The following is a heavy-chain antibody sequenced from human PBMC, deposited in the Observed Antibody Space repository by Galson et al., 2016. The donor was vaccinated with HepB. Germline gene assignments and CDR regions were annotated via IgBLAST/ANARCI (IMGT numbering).Heavy chain of an antibody. CDR1: GGSVSSDSYY. J-gene: IGHJ4*02. CDR3: ARGNDYFDY. CDR2: VYSSGST. V-gene: IGHV4-61*01. Sequence: ETLSLPCTVSGGSVSSDSYYWTWIRQSPGKGLEWLGYVYSSGSTNYNPSLKSRVAISVDTSKNQFSLKLSSVTAADTAVYYCARGNDYFDYWGQGSLVTVSS.